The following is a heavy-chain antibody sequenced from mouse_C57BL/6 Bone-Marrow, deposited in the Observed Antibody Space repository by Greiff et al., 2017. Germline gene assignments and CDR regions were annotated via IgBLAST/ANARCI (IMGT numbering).Heavy chain of an antibody. CDR2: IYPGDGDT. V-gene: IGHV1-82*01. CDR1: GYAFSSSW. Sequence: QVQLKQSGPELVKPGASVKISCKASGYAFSSSWMNWVKQRPGKGLEWIGRIYPGDGDTNYNGKFKGKATLTADKSSSTAYMQLSSLTSEDSAVYFCARYYDYDVYAMDDWGQGTSVTVSS. D-gene: IGHD2-4*01. CDR3: ARYYDYDVYAMDD. J-gene: IGHJ4*01.